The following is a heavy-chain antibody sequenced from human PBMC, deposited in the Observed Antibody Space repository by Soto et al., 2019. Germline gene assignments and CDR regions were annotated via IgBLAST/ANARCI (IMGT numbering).Heavy chain of an antibody. V-gene: IGHV1-18*01. CDR1: GYGFTTYG. J-gene: IGHJ4*02. D-gene: IGHD1-1*01. CDR3: ARGRYGDY. CDR2: ISAHNGNT. Sequence: QVNLVQSGAEVKKPGASVKVSCKGSGYGFTTYGITWVRQAPGQGLEWMAWISAHNGNTNYAQKLQGRVNVTRDTSTGTAYMELRSLRSDDTAVYYCARGRYGDYWGQGALVTVSS.